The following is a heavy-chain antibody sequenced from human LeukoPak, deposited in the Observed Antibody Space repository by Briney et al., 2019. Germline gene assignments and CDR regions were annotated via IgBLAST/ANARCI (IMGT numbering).Heavy chain of an antibody. J-gene: IGHJ6*03. CDR3: ARAPRITIFGVVILKENYYYYMDV. V-gene: IGHV4-39*07. CDR2: VYQGGST. CDR1: GDSITNNNFY. Sequence: PSETLSLTCSVSGDSITNNNFYWVWIRQTPGKGLECIGSVYQGGSTYSTPSLKSRVTISADTSKNQFSLKLSSVTAADTAVYYCARAPRITIFGVVILKENYYYYMDVWGKGTTVTVSS. D-gene: IGHD3-3*01.